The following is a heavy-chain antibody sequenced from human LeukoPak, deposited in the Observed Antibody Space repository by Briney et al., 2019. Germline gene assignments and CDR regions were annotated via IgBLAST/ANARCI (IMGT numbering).Heavy chain of an antibody. CDR3: ARRQSTYCSSTSCYRRDVDY. J-gene: IGHJ4*02. D-gene: IGHD2-2*01. CDR2: IYYSGST. V-gene: IGHV4-39*01. Sequence: PSETLSLTCTVSGGSISSSSYYWGWIRQPPGKGLEWIGSIYYSGSTYYNPSLKSRVTISVDTSKNQFSLKLSSVTAADTAVYYCARRQSTYCSSTSCYRRDVDYWGQGTLVTASS. CDR1: GGSISSSSYY.